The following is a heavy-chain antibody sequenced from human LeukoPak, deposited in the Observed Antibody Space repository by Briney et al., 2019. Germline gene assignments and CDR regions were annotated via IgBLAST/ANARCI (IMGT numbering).Heavy chain of an antibody. Sequence: ASVKVSCKASGYTFTSYYMHWVRQAPGQGLEWMGWISAYNGNTNYAQKLQGRVTMTTDTSTSTAYMELRSLRSDDTAVYYCARGSRLLPFYSYMDVWGKGTTVTVSS. V-gene: IGHV1-18*04. CDR3: ARGSRLLPFYSYMDV. CDR2: ISAYNGNT. CDR1: GYTFTSYY. D-gene: IGHD4-23*01. J-gene: IGHJ6*03.